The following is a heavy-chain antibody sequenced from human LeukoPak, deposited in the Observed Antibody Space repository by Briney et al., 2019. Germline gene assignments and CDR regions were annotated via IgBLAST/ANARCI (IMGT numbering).Heavy chain of an antibody. Sequence: PGGSLRLSCAASGFTFSSYAMHWVRQAPGKGLEWVAVISYDGSNKYYADSVKGRFTISRDNSKNTLYLQMNNLRAEDTAVYYCARDSGYSSSSVDYWGQGTLVTVSS. J-gene: IGHJ4*02. CDR2: ISYDGSNK. D-gene: IGHD6-6*01. CDR1: GFTFSSYA. V-gene: IGHV3-30-3*01. CDR3: ARDSGYSSSSVDY.